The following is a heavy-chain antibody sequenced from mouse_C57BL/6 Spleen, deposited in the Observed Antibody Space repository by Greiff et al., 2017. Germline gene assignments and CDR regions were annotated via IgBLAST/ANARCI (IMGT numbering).Heavy chain of an antibody. CDR3: ARWKAGWFAY. CDR2: IYPGDGDT. D-gene: IGHD1-1*02. J-gene: IGHJ2*01. Sequence: QVQLQQSGPELVKPGASVKISCKASGYAFSSSWMNWVKQRPGKGLEWIGRIYPGDGDTNYNGKFKGKATLTADKSSSTAYMQLSSLTSEDSAVYFCARWKAGWFAYWGQGTTLTVSS. CDR1: GYAFSSSW. V-gene: IGHV1-82*01.